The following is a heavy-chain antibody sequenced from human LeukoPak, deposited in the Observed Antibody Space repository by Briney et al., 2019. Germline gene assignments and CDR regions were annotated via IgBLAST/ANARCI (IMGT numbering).Heavy chain of an antibody. J-gene: IGHJ3*02. V-gene: IGHV3-66*04. CDR1: GFTVSSNY. Sequence: GGSLRLSCAASGFTVSSNYMSWVRQAPGKGLEWVSVIYSGGSTYYADSVKGRFTISRDNSKNTLYLQMNSLRAEDTAVYYCARHKGIAAAGPDAFDIWGQGTMVTVSS. CDR2: IYSGGST. D-gene: IGHD6-13*01. CDR3: ARHKGIAAAGPDAFDI.